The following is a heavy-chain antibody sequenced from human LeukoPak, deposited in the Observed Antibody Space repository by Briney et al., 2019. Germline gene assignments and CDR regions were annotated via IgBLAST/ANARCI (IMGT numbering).Heavy chain of an antibody. V-gene: IGHV3-30-3*01. CDR3: ARAETEAVAVDY. J-gene: IGHJ4*02. D-gene: IGHD6-19*01. CDR2: ISYDGSNK. CDR1: GFTFSSYA. Sequence: GGSLRLSCAASGFTFSSYAMHWVRQAPGKGLEWVAVISYDGSNKYYADSVKGRFTISRDNSKNTLYLQMDSLRAEVTAVYYCARAETEAVAVDYWGQGTLVTVSS.